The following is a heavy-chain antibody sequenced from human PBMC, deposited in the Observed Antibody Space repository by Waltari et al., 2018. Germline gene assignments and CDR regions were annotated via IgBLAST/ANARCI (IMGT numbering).Heavy chain of an antibody. D-gene: IGHD1-26*01. V-gene: IGHV3-53*02. J-gene: IGHJ4*02. CDR2: MYSGGST. CDR1: GFTVSSNY. CDR3: ARYSGNTGGFDY. Sequence: EVQLVETGGGLIQPGGSLRLSCAASGFTVSSNYMSWVRQAPGKGLEWVSVMYSGGSTYYADSVKGRFTISRDNSTNTLYLQMNSLRAEDTAVYYCARYSGNTGGFDYWGQGTLVTVSS.